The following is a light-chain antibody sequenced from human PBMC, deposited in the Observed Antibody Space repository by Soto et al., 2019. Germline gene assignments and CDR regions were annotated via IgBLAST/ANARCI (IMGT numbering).Light chain of an antibody. J-gene: IGKJ1*01. V-gene: IGKV1-5*01. CDR1: QSINNW. Sequence: IQMTQSPPTLSASVGDRVTITCRASQSINNWLAWYQQKPGQAPKLLISDASTLESGVPLRFSGSGSGTQFTLVISRLQPDDFATYYCQQYYSSHPGTFGRGTKVDIK. CDR2: DAS. CDR3: QQYYSSHPGT.